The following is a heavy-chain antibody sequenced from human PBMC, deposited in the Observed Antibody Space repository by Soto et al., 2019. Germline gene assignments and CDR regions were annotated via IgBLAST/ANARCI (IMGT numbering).Heavy chain of an antibody. J-gene: IGHJ4*02. V-gene: IGHV1-18*01. CDR2: ISAYNGNT. Sequence: ASVKVSCKASGYTFTSYGISWVRQAPGQGLEWMGWISAYNGNTNYAQKLQGRVTMTTDTSTSTAYMELRSLRSDDTAVYYCARDLSVAYYYDSSGSFDYWGQGTLVTVYS. CDR1: GYTFTSYG. D-gene: IGHD3-22*01. CDR3: ARDLSVAYYYDSSGSFDY.